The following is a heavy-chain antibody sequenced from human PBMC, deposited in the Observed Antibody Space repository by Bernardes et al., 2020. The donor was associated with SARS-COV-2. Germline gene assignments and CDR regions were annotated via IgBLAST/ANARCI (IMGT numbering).Heavy chain of an antibody. CDR1: GFIFSNHG. J-gene: IGHJ6*02. CDR2: IWYDGSYT. CDR3: ARDRYPGAYYYYGMDV. V-gene: IGHV3-33*01. D-gene: IGHD7-27*01. Sequence: GRSLRVSCTASGFIFSNHGMHWVRQAPGKGLEWVAVIWYDGSYTYYADSVRGRFSISRGNSKNTLYLQMNSLRVDDTGVYYCARDRYPGAYYYYGMDVWGQGTTVAVSS.